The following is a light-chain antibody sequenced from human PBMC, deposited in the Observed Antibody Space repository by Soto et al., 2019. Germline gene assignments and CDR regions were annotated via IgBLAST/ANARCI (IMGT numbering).Light chain of an antibody. CDR1: QSVRSS. Sequence: EMGMTQAPATLAVAPGEGATLSCRASQSVRSSLAWYQQKPGQPPRLLIYRASTRATGVPARFSGSGSGTDFTLTITSLEPEDFAVYSCQQRSNWPPTFGQGTKVDIK. CDR3: QQRSNWPPT. CDR2: RAS. J-gene: IGKJ1*01. V-gene: IGKV3-15*01.